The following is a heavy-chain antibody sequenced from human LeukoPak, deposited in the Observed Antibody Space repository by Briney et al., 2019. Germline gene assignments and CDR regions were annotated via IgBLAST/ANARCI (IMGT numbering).Heavy chain of an antibody. J-gene: IGHJ4*02. CDR3: ARLVHSSGYYYVLNYFDY. Sequence: ETSETLSLTRAAYGGSFSGYYWSWIRQPPGKGLEWIGEINHSGSTNYNPSLKSRVTISVDTSKNQFSLKLSSVTAADTAVYYCARLVHSSGYYYVLNYFDYWGQGTLVTVSS. CDR1: GGSFSGYY. V-gene: IGHV4-34*01. D-gene: IGHD3-22*01. CDR2: INHSGST.